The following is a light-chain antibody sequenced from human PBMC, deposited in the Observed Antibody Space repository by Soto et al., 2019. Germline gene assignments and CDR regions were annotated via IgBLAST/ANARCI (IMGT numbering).Light chain of an antibody. V-gene: IGLV2-23*02. CDR2: EAT. J-gene: IGLJ2*01. Sequence: QSALTQPASVSGSPGQSITISCTGTSNDVGGYDLVSWYQHHPGKAPKLIIYEATKRLSGVSDRFSGSKSGNTASLTISALQAEDEADYSCCSFAGGATFVFGGGTKLTVL. CDR1: SNDVGGYDL. CDR3: CSFAGGATFV.